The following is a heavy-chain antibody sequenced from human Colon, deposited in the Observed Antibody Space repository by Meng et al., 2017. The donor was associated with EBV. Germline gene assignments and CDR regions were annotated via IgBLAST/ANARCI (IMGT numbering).Heavy chain of an antibody. D-gene: IGHD5-18*01. CDR3: ARGGYYSFDY. CDR1: GGSISSVYW. V-gene: IGHV4-4*02. J-gene: IGHJ4*02. CDR2: IYHSGST. Sequence: QGHLQESGPGLVKPSETPSLTCAVSGGSISSVYWWTWVRQSPGKGLEWIGEIYHSGSTNYNPSLKSRVTISVDKSKNQFSLKLTSVTAADTAVYYCARGGYYSFDYWGQRTLVTVSS.